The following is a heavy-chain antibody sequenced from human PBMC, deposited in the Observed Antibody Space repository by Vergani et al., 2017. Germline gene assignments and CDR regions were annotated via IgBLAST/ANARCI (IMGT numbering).Heavy chain of an antibody. CDR1: GFTFSSYA. V-gene: IGHV3-30*04. CDR3: AREGGGGDIVVVVAATFDY. CDR2: ISYDGSNK. J-gene: IGHJ4*02. Sequence: QVQLVESGGGVVQPGRSLRLSCAASGFTFSSYAMHWVRQAPGKGLEWVAVISYDGSNKYYADSLKGRFTISRDNSKNTLYLQMNSLGAEDTAVYYCAREGGGGDIVVVVAATFDYWGQGTLVTVSS. D-gene: IGHD2-15*01.